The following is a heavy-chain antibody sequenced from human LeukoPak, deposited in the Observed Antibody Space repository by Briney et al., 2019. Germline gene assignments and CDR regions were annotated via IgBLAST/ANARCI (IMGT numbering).Heavy chain of an antibody. CDR3: ADLGSRD. V-gene: IGHV3-7*01. Sequence: RGSLRLSCAASGFTFSSAWMTWVRQAPGKGLEWVATIKDDGSDKYYVDSVKGRFTISRDNAKKSPWLQMNSLRVEDTAMYYCADLGSRDWGQGTLVTVSS. J-gene: IGHJ4*02. D-gene: IGHD3-16*01. CDR2: IKDDGSDK. CDR1: GFTFSSAW.